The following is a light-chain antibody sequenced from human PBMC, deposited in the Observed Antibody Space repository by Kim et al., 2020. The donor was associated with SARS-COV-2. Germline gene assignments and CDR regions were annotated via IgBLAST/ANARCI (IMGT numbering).Light chain of an antibody. V-gene: IGKV3-15*01. CDR1: QSVSSN. CDR3: HQYNDWPPLT. CDR2: GAS. J-gene: IGKJ4*01. Sequence: EIVMTQSPATLSVSPGERATLSCRASQSVSSNLAWYQQKPGQAPRLLIYGASTRAPGIPARFSGSGSGTDFTLTIYRLQSEDFAVYYCHQYNDWPPLTFGGGTKLEIK.